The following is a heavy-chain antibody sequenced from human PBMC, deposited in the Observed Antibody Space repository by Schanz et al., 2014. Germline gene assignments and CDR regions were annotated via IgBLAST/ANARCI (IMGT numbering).Heavy chain of an antibody. CDR1: GFTFSGFW. D-gene: IGHD7-27*01. V-gene: IGHV3-7*01. CDR2: IKKDGSEK. CDR3: SRGVCLGYFQH. Sequence: EVQLAESGGGLVQPGGSLRLSCAASGFTFSGFWMTWVRQAPGKGLEWVANIKKDGSEKYYVDSVKGRFTISRDNAKNSLFLQMNSLRPEDTAVYYCSRGVCLGYFQHWGQGTLVTVSS. J-gene: IGHJ1*01.